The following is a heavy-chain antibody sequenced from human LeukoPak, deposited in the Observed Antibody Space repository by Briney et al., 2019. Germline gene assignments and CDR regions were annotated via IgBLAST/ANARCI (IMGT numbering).Heavy chain of an antibody. D-gene: IGHD2-8*02. V-gene: IGHV3-7*01. CDR2: IKPDGSEK. CDR1: GFTFSDYW. CDR3: ASYLYGWSDLGY. Sequence: PGGSLRLSCAASGFTFSDYWMTWVRQAPGKGLEWVANIKPDGSEKYYVDSVKGRFTISRDNAKNSLYLQMNSLRVEDTAVYYCASYLYGWSDLGYWGQGTLVTVSS. J-gene: IGHJ4*02.